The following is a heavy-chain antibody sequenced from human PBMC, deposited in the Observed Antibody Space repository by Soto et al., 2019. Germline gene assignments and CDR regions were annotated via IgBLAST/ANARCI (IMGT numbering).Heavy chain of an antibody. CDR2: ISGSDDST. CDR1: GFTFSSYA. V-gene: IGHV3-23*01. Sequence: EVQLLESGGGLVQPGESLRLSCAASGFTFSSYAMSWVRQAPGKGLEWVSVISGSDDSTYYADSVTGRFTISRDNSKTTLYLQMNSLRAEDPAVYYCAKRSSSSTVDYWVQGTLVTVSA. J-gene: IGHJ4*02. CDR3: AKRSSSSTVDY. D-gene: IGHD6-6*01.